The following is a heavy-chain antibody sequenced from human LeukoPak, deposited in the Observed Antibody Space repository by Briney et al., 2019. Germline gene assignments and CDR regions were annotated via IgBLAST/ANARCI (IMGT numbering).Heavy chain of an antibody. CDR2: ITGNTGRT. D-gene: IGHD3-10*01. CDR1: GFTFSSYA. J-gene: IGHJ4*02. V-gene: IGHV3-23*01. Sequence: GGSLRLSCAVSGFTFSSYALSWVRQAPGKGLEWVSSITGNTGRTYYADSVRGRFTISRDNSRDTLYLQMNSLRAEDTALYYCAKGIGSYFFDYWGQGTLVTVSS. CDR3: AKGIGSYFFDY.